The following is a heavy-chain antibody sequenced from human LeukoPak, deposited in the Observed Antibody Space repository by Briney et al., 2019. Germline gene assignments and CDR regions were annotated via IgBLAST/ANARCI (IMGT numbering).Heavy chain of an antibody. J-gene: IGHJ6*02. CDR2: IYYSGST. V-gene: IGHV4-59*01. Sequence: SETLSLTCTVSGGSISSYYWSWIRQPPGKGLEWIGYIYYSGSTNYNPSLKSRVTISVDTSKNQFSLKLSSVTAADTAVYYRARGVRDFWSGPPGYGMDVWGQGTTVTVSS. D-gene: IGHD3-3*01. CDR1: GGSISSYY. CDR3: ARGVRDFWSGPPGYGMDV.